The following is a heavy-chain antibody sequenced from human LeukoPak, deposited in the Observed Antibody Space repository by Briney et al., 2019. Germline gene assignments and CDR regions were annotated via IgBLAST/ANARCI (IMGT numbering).Heavy chain of an antibody. D-gene: IGHD3-22*01. CDR1: GGSISSYY. CDR2: IYYSGCP. J-gene: IGHJ4*02. V-gene: IGHV4-59*01. CDR3: ARALGGYYYDY. Sequence: SETLSLTCTVSGGSISSYYWSWIRQPPGKGLEWIGYIYYSGCPNYTPSLKSRVTISVDTSKNQFSLKLSSVTAAATAAHYCARALGGYYYDYWGQGTLVTVSS.